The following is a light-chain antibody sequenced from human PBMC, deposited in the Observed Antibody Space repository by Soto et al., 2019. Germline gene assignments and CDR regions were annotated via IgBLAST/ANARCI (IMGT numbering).Light chain of an antibody. CDR3: QQYNSYRWT. CDR1: QSISSW. J-gene: IGKJ1*01. V-gene: IGKV1-5*03. CDR2: KAS. Sequence: DIQMTQSPSTLSASVGDRVTITCRASQSISSWLAWYQQKPGKAPKLLIYKASSLESGVPSRFSGSGSGTEFTLTISSLQPDDFATYYSQQYNSYRWTFGQGTKVDIK.